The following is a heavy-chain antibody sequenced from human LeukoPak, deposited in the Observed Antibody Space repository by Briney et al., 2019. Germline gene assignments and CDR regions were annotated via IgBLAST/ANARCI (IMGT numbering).Heavy chain of an antibody. D-gene: IGHD6-13*01. Sequence: GGSLRLSCAVSGFTFSSYSMNWVRQAPGKGLEWVSSISSSSSYIYYADSVKGRFTISRDNAKNSLYLQMNSLRAEDTAVYYCARGFSRAASDYWGQGTLVTVSS. V-gene: IGHV3-21*01. CDR2: ISSSSSYI. CDR3: ARGFSRAASDY. CDR1: GFTFSSYS. J-gene: IGHJ4*02.